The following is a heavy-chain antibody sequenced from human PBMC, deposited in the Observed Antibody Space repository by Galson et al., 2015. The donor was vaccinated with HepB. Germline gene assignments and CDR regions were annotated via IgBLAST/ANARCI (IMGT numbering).Heavy chain of an antibody. CDR2: INSDGSGT. J-gene: IGHJ5*02. D-gene: IGHD3-9*01. CDR3: ARVLRGYDILTGSKRRWFDP. Sequence: SLRLSCAASGFTFSSYWMHWVRQAPGKGLVWVSRINSDGSGTSYADSVKGRFTISRDNAKNTLYLQMNSLRAEDTAVYYCARVLRGYDILTGSKRRWFDPWGQGTLVTVSS. CDR1: GFTFSSYW. V-gene: IGHV3-74*01.